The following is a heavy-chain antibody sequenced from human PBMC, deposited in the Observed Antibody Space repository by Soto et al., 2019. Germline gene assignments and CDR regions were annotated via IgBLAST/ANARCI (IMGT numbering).Heavy chain of an antibody. CDR1: GFTFSGYE. CDR3: ARDRYCSSTSCSMTHYYYYYGMDV. J-gene: IGHJ6*02. CDR2: ISSSGSTI. V-gene: IGHV3-48*03. Sequence: PGGSLRLSCAASGFTFSGYEMNWVRQAPGKGLEWVSYISSSGSTIYYADSVKGRFTISRDNAKNSLYLQMNSLRAEDTAVYYCARDRYCSSTSCSMTHYYYYYGMDVWGQGTTVTVSS. D-gene: IGHD2-2*01.